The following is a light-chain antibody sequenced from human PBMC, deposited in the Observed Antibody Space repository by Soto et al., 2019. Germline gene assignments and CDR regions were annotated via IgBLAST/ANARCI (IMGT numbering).Light chain of an antibody. CDR2: DAS. CDR3: QQSNNWPKT. CDR1: QSVGSN. V-gene: IGKV3-15*01. Sequence: EIVMTQSPDTLSVSPGETATLSCRASQSVGSNLAWYQQKPGQAPRLLISDASTRAAGLPARFSSSGSGTEFTLTITSLQSEDFAVYYCQQSNNWPKTFGQGTKVEIK. J-gene: IGKJ1*01.